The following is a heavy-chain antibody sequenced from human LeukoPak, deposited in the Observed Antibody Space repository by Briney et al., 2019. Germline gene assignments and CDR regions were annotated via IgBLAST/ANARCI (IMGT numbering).Heavy chain of an antibody. D-gene: IGHD6-19*01. J-gene: IGHJ4*02. CDR1: GFTFSSYV. Sequence: GGSLRLSCAASGFTFSSYVMSWVRQAPGKGLEWVSAISGSGGSTYYADSVKGRFTISRDNSKNTLYLQMNSLRAEDTAVYYCASRIAVAGPFDYWGQGTLVTVSS. CDR2: ISGSGGST. CDR3: ASRIAVAGPFDY. V-gene: IGHV3-23*01.